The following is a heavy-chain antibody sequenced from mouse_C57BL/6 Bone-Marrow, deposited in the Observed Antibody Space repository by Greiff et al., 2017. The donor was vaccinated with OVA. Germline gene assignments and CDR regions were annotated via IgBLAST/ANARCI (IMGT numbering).Heavy chain of an antibody. CDR3: ARDGSSPSYWYFDV. J-gene: IGHJ1*03. CDR2: IYPRSGNT. V-gene: IGHV1-81*01. Sequence: VQLQQSGAELARPGASVKLSCKASGYTFTSYGISWVKQRTGQGLEWIGEIYPRSGNTYYNEKFKGKATLTADKSSSTAYMELRSLTSEDSSVYFCARDGSSPSYWYFDVWGTGTTVTVSS. D-gene: IGHD1-1*01. CDR1: GYTFTSYG.